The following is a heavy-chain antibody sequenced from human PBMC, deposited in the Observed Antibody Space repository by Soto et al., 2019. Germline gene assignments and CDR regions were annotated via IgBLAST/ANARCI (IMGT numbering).Heavy chain of an antibody. CDR2: IYYSGST. J-gene: IGHJ2*01. CDR1: GGSISAYY. Sequence: QVQLQESGPGLVKPSETLSLTCAVSGGSISAYYWSWIRQPPGKGLEWIGYIYYSGSTYYNPSLKSRVTISVDTSKNQFSLKLSSVTAADTAVYYCARVFVTTVTPGGWYFDLWGRGTLVTVSS. D-gene: IGHD4-17*01. V-gene: IGHV4-59*06. CDR3: ARVFVTTVTPGGWYFDL.